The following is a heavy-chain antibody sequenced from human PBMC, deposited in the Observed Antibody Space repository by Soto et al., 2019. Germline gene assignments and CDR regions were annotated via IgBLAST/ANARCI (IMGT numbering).Heavy chain of an antibody. CDR1: GYRFTSYW. Sequence: GESLKISCQGSGYRFTSYWISWVRQMPGKGLEWLGRIDPSDSYTNYSPSFQGHVTISADKSISTAYLQWSSLKASDTAMYYCASSGSFNNDAFDIWGQGTMVTVSS. CDR2: IDPSDSYT. V-gene: IGHV5-10-1*01. D-gene: IGHD2-15*01. CDR3: ASSGSFNNDAFDI. J-gene: IGHJ3*02.